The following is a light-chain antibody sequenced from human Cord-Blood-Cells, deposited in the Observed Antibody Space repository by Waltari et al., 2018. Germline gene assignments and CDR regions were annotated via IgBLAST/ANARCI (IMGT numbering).Light chain of an antibody. CDR3: CSYAGSSIVV. CDR1: SSYVGSYNL. J-gene: IGLJ2*01. Sequence: QSALTQPASVSGSPAQSITISCTGTSSYVGSYNLVSWYQPHAGKAPNLMIYECSKRPSGVLNRFSGSKSGNTAYLTIYGIQAEDEADYYCCSYAGSSIVVFGGGTKLTVL. CDR2: ECS. V-gene: IGLV2-23*01.